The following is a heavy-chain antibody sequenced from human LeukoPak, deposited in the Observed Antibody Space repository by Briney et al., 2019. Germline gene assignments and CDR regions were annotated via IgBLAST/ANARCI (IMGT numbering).Heavy chain of an antibody. J-gene: IGHJ6*02. Sequence: GESLKISCKGSGYIFTSYWIGWVRQMPGKGLEWMGIIYPGDSGTRYSPSFQGQVTISADKSISTAYLQWSSLKASDTAMYYCARQNDYGDSIHYGMDVWGQGTTVTVSS. D-gene: IGHD4-17*01. CDR2: IYPGDSGT. CDR3: ARQNDYGDSIHYGMDV. CDR1: GYIFTSYW. V-gene: IGHV5-51*01.